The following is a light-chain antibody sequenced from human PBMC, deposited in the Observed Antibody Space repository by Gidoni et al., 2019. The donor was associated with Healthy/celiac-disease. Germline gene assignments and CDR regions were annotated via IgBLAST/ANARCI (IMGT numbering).Light chain of an antibody. CDR3: QQYDNLPT. Sequence: DIQMTQSPSSLSASVGDRVTITCKESQDINNYLNWYQQKPGKAPKLLIYDASNLETGVPSRFSGSGSGTNFTFTISNLQPEDIATYYCQQYDNLPTFGEGTKVEIK. CDR2: DAS. J-gene: IGKJ4*01. V-gene: IGKV1-33*01. CDR1: QDINNY.